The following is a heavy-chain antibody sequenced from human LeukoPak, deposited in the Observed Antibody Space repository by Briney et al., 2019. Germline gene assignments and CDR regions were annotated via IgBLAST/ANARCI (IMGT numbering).Heavy chain of an antibody. V-gene: IGHV1-69*05. Sequence: GASVKVSCKASGGTFSSYAISWMRQAPGQGLEWMGGINPIFGTANYAQKFQGRVTITTDESTSTAYMELSSLRSEDTAVYYCARGGSNSGYYYYMDVWGKGTTVTVSS. CDR2: INPIFGTA. CDR3: ARGGSNSGYYYYMDV. J-gene: IGHJ6*03. CDR1: GGTFSSYA. D-gene: IGHD3-16*01.